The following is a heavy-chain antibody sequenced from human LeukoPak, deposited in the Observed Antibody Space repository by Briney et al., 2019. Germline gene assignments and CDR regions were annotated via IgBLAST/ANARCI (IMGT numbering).Heavy chain of an antibody. CDR2: INHSGST. D-gene: IGHD3-22*01. Sequence: PETLSLTRAVYVGSFSGYYWSWIRQPPGKGVEWVGEINHSGSTHYNPPLKRGVTISVDTPTKQFSLKLGALTAADTCVYYCARAWLGGYDSSGYYYPGNVFAFGIGGQETLLTLSS. J-gene: IGHJ3*02. V-gene: IGHV4-34*01. CDR3: ARAWLGGYDSSGYYYPGNVFAFGI. CDR1: VGSFSGYY.